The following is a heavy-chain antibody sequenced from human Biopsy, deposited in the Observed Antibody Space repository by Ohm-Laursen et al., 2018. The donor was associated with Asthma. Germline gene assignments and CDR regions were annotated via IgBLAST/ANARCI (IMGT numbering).Heavy chain of an antibody. Sequence: LSLTCAASGFTFGDYWMSWVRQVPGRGLEWVANIKHDGSENNHVDSLKGRFTISRDNAKNTLYLQMNSLRTEDTAVYYCAKRRGYSGHDNDYWGQGTLVIVSS. CDR3: AKRRGYSGHDNDY. CDR2: IKHDGSEN. V-gene: IGHV3-7*01. CDR1: GFTFGDYW. J-gene: IGHJ4*02. D-gene: IGHD5-12*01.